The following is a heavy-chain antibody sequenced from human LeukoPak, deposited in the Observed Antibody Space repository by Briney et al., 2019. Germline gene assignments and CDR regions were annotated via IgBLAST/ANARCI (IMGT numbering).Heavy chain of an antibody. D-gene: IGHD6-6*01. J-gene: IGHJ4*02. CDR1: GGSFSGYY. CDR3: ARHRRPYSSSRPFDY. CDR2: IYYSGST. Sequence: SETLSLTCAVYGGSFSGYYWSWIRQPPGKGLEWIGYIYYSGSTNYNPSLKSRVTISVDTSKNQFSLKLSSVTAADTAVYYCARHRRPYSSSRPFDYWGQGTLVTVSS. V-gene: IGHV4-59*08.